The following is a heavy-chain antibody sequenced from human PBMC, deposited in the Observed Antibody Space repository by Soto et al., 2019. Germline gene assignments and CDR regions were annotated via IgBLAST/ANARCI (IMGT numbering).Heavy chain of an antibody. CDR2: ISAYNGNT. V-gene: IGHV1-18*01. Sequence: ASVKVSCKASGYTFTSYGISWVRQAPGQGLEWMGWISAYNGNTNNAQKLQGRVTMTADTSTSTAYMELRSLRSDDTAVYYCARVHWYGPWWFDPWGQGTLVTVSS. D-gene: IGHD6-13*01. CDR1: GYTFTSYG. J-gene: IGHJ5*02. CDR3: ARVHWYGPWWFDP.